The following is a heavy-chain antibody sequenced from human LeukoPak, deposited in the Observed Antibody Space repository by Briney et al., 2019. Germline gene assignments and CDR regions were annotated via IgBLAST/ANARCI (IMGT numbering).Heavy chain of an antibody. CDR2: INHSGST. Sequence: SETLSLTCAVYGGSFSGYYWSWIRQPPGKGLEWIGEINHSGSTNYNPSLKSRVTISVDTSKNQFPLKLSSVTAADTAVYYCARKLGYYYDSSGYSHPGTFDYWGQGTLVTVSS. CDR3: ARKLGYYYDSSGYSHPGTFDY. V-gene: IGHV4-34*01. J-gene: IGHJ4*02. CDR1: GGSFSGYY. D-gene: IGHD3-22*01.